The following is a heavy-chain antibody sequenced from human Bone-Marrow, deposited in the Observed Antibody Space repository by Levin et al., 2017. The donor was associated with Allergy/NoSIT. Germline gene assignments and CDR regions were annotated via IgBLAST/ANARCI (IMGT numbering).Heavy chain of an antibody. Sequence: SETLSLTCAVYGGSFSGYYWSWIRQPPGKGLEWIGEINHSGSTNYNPSLKSRVTISVDTSKNQFSLKLSSVTAADTAVYYCARGWLGGSGSYYRNALNWFDPWGQGTLVTVSS. D-gene: IGHD3-10*01. J-gene: IGHJ5*02. CDR2: INHSGST. CDR1: GGSFSGYY. V-gene: IGHV4-34*01. CDR3: ARGWLGGSGSYYRNALNWFDP.